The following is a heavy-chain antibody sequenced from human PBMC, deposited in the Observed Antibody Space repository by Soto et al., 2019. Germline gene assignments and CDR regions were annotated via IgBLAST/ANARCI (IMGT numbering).Heavy chain of an antibody. CDR2: ISSTTKFI. CDR1: GFTFTRYS. J-gene: IGHJ4*02. CDR3: ARESEDLTSNFDY. Sequence: PGGSLRLSCAASGFTFTRYSMNWVRQAPGKGLEWVSPISSTTKFIYYGVSMKGRFTISRDNAKNSLYLEMNSLRAEDTAVYYCARESEDLTSNFDYWGQGTLVTVSS. V-gene: IGHV3-21*06.